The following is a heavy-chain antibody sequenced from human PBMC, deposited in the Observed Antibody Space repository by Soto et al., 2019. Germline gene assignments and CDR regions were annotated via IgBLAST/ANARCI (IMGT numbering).Heavy chain of an antibody. CDR2: IWYDGSNK. CDR3: ARDRAPYDILTGYPNY. Sequence: HPGGSLRLSCAASGFTFSSYGMHWVRQAPGKGLEWVAVIWYDGSNKYYADSVKGRFTISRDNSKNTLYLQMNSLRAEDTAVYYCARDRAPYDILTGYPNYWGQGTLVTVSS. V-gene: IGHV3-33*01. J-gene: IGHJ4*02. CDR1: GFTFSSYG. D-gene: IGHD3-9*01.